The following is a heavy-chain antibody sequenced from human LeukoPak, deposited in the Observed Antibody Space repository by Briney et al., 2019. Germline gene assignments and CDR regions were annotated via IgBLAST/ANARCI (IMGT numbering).Heavy chain of an antibody. CDR2: IYYSGST. CDR3: ARQKIYYYMDV. V-gene: IGHV4-39*01. Sequence: SETLSLTCTVSGGSISSSSYYWGWIRQPPGKGLEWIGSIYYSGSTYYNPSLKSRVTISVDTSKNQFYLKLSSVTAADTAVYYCARQKIYYYMDVWGKGTTVTVSS. CDR1: GGSISSSSYY. J-gene: IGHJ6*03.